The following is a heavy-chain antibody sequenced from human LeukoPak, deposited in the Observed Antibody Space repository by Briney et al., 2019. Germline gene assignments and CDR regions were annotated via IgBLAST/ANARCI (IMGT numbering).Heavy chain of an antibody. CDR3: ARDLDGSGPYGGMDV. CDR1: GGTFSSYA. D-gene: IGHD3-10*01. CDR2: INPSGGST. Sequence: ASVKVSCKASGGTFSSYAISWARQAPGQGLEWMGIINPSGGSTSYAQKFQGRVTMTRDTSTSTVYMELSSLRSEDTAVYYCARDLDGSGPYGGMDVWGQGTTVTVSS. V-gene: IGHV1-46*01. J-gene: IGHJ6*02.